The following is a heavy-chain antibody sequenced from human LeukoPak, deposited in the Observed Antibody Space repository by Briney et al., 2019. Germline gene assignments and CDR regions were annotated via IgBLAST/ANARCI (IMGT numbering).Heavy chain of an antibody. J-gene: IGHJ5*02. CDR2: IIPIFGTA. V-gene: IGHV1-69*13. CDR3: ARGYSSSWYFNWFDP. Sequence: GASVKVSCKASGGTFSSYAISWVRQAPGQGLEWMGGIIPIFGTANYAQKFQGRVTITADESTSTAYMELSSLRSEDTAVYYCARGYSSSWYFNWFDPWGQGTLVTVSS. CDR1: GGTFSSYA. D-gene: IGHD6-13*01.